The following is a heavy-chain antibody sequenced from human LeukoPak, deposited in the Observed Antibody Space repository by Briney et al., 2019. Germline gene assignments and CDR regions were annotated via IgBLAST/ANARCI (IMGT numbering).Heavy chain of an antibody. CDR2: SRNKENNYNT. D-gene: IGHD2-15*01. Sequence: GGSLRLSCAASGFSFSVYFMAWVRQARGKGLEWVGHSRNKENNYNTEYGASVKGRVTISRDDSRNLMYLEMKSLESEDTAVYYCVREYFGGYDYWGQGTLVTVSS. J-gene: IGHJ4*02. V-gene: IGHV3-72*01. CDR1: GFSFSVYF. CDR3: VREYFGGYDY.